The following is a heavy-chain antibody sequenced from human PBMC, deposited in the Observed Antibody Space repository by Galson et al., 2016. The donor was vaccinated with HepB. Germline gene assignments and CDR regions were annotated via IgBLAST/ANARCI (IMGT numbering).Heavy chain of an antibody. CDR3: ARGNGDDYYFDY. CDR2: IIPIFGTA. CDR1: GGTFSSHV. V-gene: IGHV1-69*13. D-gene: IGHD2-21*02. Sequence: SVKVSCKASGGTFSSHVISWVRQAPGQGLEWMGGIIPIFGTANYVQKFQGRVTITADESTSTAYMELSSLRSEDTAVYYCARGNGDDYYFDYWGQGTLVTVSS. J-gene: IGHJ4*02.